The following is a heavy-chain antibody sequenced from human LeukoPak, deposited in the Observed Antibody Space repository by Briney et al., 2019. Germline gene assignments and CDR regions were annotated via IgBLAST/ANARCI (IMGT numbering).Heavy chain of an antibody. Sequence: PGGSLRLSCAASGFTFSNAWMSWVRQAPGKGLEWVAVISYDGSNKYYADSVKGRFTISRDNSKNTLYLQVNSLRAEDTAIYYCAKRGGRWLQFHYDYWGQGTLVTVSS. V-gene: IGHV3-30*18. CDR2: ISYDGSNK. J-gene: IGHJ4*02. CDR3: AKRGGRWLQFHYDY. D-gene: IGHD5-24*01. CDR1: GFTFSNAW.